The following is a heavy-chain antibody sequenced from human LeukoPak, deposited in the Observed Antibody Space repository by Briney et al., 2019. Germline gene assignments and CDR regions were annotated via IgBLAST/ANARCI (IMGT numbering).Heavy chain of an antibody. CDR2: IYTSGST. Sequence: SETLSLTCTVSGGSISSYYWSWIRQPAGKGLEWIARIYTSGSTNYNPSLKSRVTMSVDTSKNQFSLKLSSVTAADTAVYYCARGSSSGWYDAGYYFDYWGQGTLVTVSS. V-gene: IGHV4-4*07. J-gene: IGHJ4*02. CDR1: GGSISSYY. CDR3: ARGSSSGWYDAGYYFDY. D-gene: IGHD6-19*01.